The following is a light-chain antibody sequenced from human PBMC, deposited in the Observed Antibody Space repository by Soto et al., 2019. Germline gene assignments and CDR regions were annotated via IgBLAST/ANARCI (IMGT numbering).Light chain of an antibody. CDR2: DVS. CDR3: HQYKKWPWT. Sequence: EIVMTQSPATLSVSPGERATLSCRASQSVGGSLAWYQHRPGQTPSLLIFDVSTRATGIPARFSGSGSGTEFTLTISSLQSEDSAVFSCHQYKKWPWTFGQGTKVEI. J-gene: IGKJ1*01. CDR1: QSVGGS. V-gene: IGKV3-15*01.